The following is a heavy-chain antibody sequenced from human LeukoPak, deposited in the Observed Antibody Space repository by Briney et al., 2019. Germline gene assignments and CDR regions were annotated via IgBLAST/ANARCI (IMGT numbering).Heavy chain of an antibody. Sequence: GSLRLSCAASGFTFSSYGMHWVRQAPGKGLEWVAVISYDGSNKYYADSVKGRFTISRDNSKNTLYLQMNSLRAEDTAVYYCARDAGEGGTVFVYWGQGTLVTVSS. CDR2: ISYDGSNK. CDR3: ARDAGEGGTVFVY. CDR1: GFTFSSYG. J-gene: IGHJ4*02. V-gene: IGHV3-30*03. D-gene: IGHD2-15*01.